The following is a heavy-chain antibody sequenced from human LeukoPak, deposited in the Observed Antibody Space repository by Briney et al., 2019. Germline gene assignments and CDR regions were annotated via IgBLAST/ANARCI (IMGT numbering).Heavy chain of an antibody. D-gene: IGHD6-13*01. CDR3: ARGRWHNSSPPPFDY. Sequence: PSETLSLTCAVYGGSFSGYYWSWIRQPPGKGLEWIGEINHSGSTNYNPSLKSRVTISVDTSKNQFSLKLSSVTAADTAVYYCARGRWHNSSPPPFDYWGQGTLVTVSS. CDR2: INHSGST. V-gene: IGHV4-34*01. J-gene: IGHJ4*02. CDR1: GGSFSGYY.